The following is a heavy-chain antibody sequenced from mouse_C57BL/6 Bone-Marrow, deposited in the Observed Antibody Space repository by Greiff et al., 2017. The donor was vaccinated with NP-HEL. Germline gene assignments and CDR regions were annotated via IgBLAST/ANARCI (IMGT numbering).Heavy chain of an antibody. D-gene: IGHD2-4*01. Sequence: VQLQQSGGDLVKPGGSLKLSCAASGFTFSSYGMSWVRQTPDKRLEWVATISSGGSYTYYPDSVKGRFTISRDNAKNTLYLQMSSLKSEDTAMYYCASPYDYDVAWFAYGGQGTLVTVSA. V-gene: IGHV5-6*01. CDR3: ASPYDYDVAWFAY. CDR2: ISSGGSYT. J-gene: IGHJ3*01. CDR1: GFTFSSYG.